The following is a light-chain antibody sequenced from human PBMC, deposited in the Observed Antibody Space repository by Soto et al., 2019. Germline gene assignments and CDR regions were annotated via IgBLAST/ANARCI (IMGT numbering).Light chain of an antibody. CDR1: QSVSSSY. J-gene: IGKJ5*01. Sequence: EIVLTQSPGTLSLSPGERATLSCRASQSVSSSYLAWYQQKPGQAPRLLIYGASSRATGIPDSFSGSGSGTDFSLTIIILEPEDFAVYYCQQYGSSPITFGQGTRLEIK. V-gene: IGKV3-20*01. CDR3: QQYGSSPIT. CDR2: GAS.